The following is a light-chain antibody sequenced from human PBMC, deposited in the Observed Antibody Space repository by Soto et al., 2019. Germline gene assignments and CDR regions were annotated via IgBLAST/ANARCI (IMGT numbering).Light chain of an antibody. CDR1: QSISSW. CDR2: KPS. J-gene: IGKJ1*01. Sequence: DIQMTQSPSTLSASLGDRVTITCRASQSISSWLAWYQQKPGKAPKLLIYKPSTLQTGVPSRFSGSGSGLEFTLTISSLQPDDFTTYYCQEYNTLWTFGQGTKVEMK. CDR3: QEYNTLWT. V-gene: IGKV1-5*03.